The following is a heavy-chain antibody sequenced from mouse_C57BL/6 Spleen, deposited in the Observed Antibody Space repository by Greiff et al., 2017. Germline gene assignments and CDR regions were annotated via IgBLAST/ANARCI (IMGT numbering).Heavy chain of an antibody. CDR3: ARWVLRWGIAY. Sequence: VQLQESGAELMKPGASVKLSCKATGYTFTGYWIAWVKQRPGHGLEWIGEILPGSGSTNYHEKFKGKATFTADTSSNTAYMQLSRLTAEDSANYCCARWVLRWGIAYWGQGTLVTVSA. J-gene: IGHJ3*01. CDR2: ILPGSGST. CDR1: GYTFTGYW. V-gene: IGHV1-9*01. D-gene: IGHD1-1*01.